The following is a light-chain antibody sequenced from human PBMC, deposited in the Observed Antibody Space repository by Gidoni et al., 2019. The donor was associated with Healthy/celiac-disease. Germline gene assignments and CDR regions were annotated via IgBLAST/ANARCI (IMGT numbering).Light chain of an antibody. CDR3: QQSYSTPQYT. CDR2: AAS. CDR1: QSISSY. V-gene: IGKV1-39*01. Sequence: DIQLTQPPSSPSASVGDRVTITCRASQSISSYLNWYQQKPGKAPKLLIYAASSLQSGVPSSFSGSGSGTDFTLTISSLQPEDFATYYCQQSYSTPQYTFGQGTKLEIK. J-gene: IGKJ2*01.